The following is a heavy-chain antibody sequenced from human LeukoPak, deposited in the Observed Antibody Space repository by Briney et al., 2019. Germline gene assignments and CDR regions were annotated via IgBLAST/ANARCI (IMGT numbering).Heavy chain of an antibody. CDR1: GFTFSSYG. J-gene: IGHJ4*02. CDR3: ARDFGMDSSSWEFDY. CDR2: IWYDGSNK. V-gene: IGHV3-33*01. Sequence: GGSLRLSCAASGFTFSSYGMHWVRRAPGKGLEWVAVIWYDGSNKYYADSVKGRFTISRDNSKNTLYLQMNSLRAEDTAVYYCARDFGMDSSSWEFDYWGQGTLVTVSS. D-gene: IGHD6-13*01.